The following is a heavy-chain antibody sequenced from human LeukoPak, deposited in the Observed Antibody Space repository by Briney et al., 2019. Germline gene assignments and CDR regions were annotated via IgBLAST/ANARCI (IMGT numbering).Heavy chain of an antibody. CDR1: GGSISSGGYY. J-gene: IGHJ4*02. V-gene: IGHV4-31*03. CDR2: IYYSGST. Sequence: SETLSLTCTVSGGSISSGGYYWSWIRQHPGKGLEWIGYIYYSGSTYYNPSLKSRVTISVDTSKNQFSLKLSSVTAADTAVYYCARDSGSYPYYFDYWGQGTLVTVSS. CDR3: ARDSGSYPYYFDY. D-gene: IGHD1-26*01.